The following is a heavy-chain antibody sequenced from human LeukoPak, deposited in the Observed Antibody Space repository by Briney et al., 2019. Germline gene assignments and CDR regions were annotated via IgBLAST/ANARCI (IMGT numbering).Heavy chain of an antibody. J-gene: IGHJ4*02. Sequence: QSGGSLRLSCAASGFTFSSYWMHWVRHGQGKGMVWVSRISSDGRTTMYADSVKGRLTISRDNAKNTLYLHMSSLGAEDTAVYYCARGKYYYDPLDYWGQGTLVTVSS. V-gene: IGHV3-74*03. CDR3: ARGKYYYDPLDY. CDR2: ISSDGRTT. CDR1: GFTFSSYW. D-gene: IGHD3-22*01.